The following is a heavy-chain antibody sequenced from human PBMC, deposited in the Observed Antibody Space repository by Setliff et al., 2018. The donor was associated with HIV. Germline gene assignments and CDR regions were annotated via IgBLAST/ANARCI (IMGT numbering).Heavy chain of an antibody. CDR2: ISYDSRFI. CDR3: ARDRASGGYYDRFDP. J-gene: IGHJ5*02. D-gene: IGHD3-22*01. V-gene: IGHV3-21*01. Sequence: PGGSLRLSCAASGFTFSNYNMNWVRQAPGKGLEWVSSISYDSRFIYHADSMEGRCTISRDNAKTLVYLQMNSLRAEEPAIYYCARDRASGGYYDRFDPWGQGTLVTVSS. CDR1: GFTFSNYN.